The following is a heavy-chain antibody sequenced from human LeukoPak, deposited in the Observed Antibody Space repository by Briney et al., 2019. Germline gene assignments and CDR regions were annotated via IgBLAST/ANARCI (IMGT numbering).Heavy chain of an antibody. D-gene: IGHD3-22*01. CDR1: GGSISSGGYY. CDR3: ARGDYDSSGYYFDY. CDR2: IYYSGST. Sequence: SQTLSLTCTVSGGSISSGGYYWSWIRQHPGKGLEWIGYIYYSGSTYYNPSLKSRVTISVDTSKNQFSLKLSSVTAADTAVYYCARGDYDSSGYYFDYWGQGTLVTVSS. J-gene: IGHJ4*02. V-gene: IGHV4-31*03.